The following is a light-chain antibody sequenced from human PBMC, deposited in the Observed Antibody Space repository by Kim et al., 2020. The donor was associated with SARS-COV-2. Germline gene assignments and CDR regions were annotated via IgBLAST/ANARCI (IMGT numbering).Light chain of an antibody. Sequence: SPGERATLSYRASQSVSNNYLAWYHQRRGQTPRLLIYGASSRATGIPDRFSGSGSGTDFTLTISRLEPEDFAVYYCQQYGSFPWTFGQGTKVDIK. CDR2: GAS. V-gene: IGKV3-20*01. CDR3: QQYGSFPWT. CDR1: QSVSNNY. J-gene: IGKJ1*01.